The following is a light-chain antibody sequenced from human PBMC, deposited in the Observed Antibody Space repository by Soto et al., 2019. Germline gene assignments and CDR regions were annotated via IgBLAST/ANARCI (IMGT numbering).Light chain of an antibody. CDR3: CSYAGRSTFYV. V-gene: IGLV2-23*01. CDR2: EGS. Sequence: QSALTQPASVSGSPGQSITISCTGTSSDVGSYNLVSWYQQHPGKAPKLMIYEGSKRPSGVSNRFSGSKSGNTASLTISGLQAEDGADYYCCSYAGRSTFYVFGTGTKLTVL. J-gene: IGLJ1*01. CDR1: SSDVGSYNL.